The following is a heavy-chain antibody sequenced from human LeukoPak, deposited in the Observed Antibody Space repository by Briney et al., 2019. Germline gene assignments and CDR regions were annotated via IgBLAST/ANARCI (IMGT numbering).Heavy chain of an antibody. J-gene: IGHJ1*01. Sequence: PGGSLRLSCEGFGLTFSRDWMSWVRQAPGKGLEWVANIKQDGGETYYGDSVKGRFTISRDNAKNSLYLQMRSLRAEDTAVYYCATHSYNNAREFQYWGQGTLVTVSS. CDR2: IKQDGGET. CDR1: GLTFSRDW. CDR3: ATHSYNNAREFQY. V-gene: IGHV3-7*01. D-gene: IGHD3-10*01.